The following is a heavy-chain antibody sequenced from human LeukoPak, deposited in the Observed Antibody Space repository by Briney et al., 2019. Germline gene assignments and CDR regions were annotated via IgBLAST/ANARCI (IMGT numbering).Heavy chain of an antibody. V-gene: IGHV4-39*01. J-gene: IGHJ4*02. CDR1: GGSISTSDY. Sequence: SETLSLTCSVSGGSISTSDYWRWTHQAPVKGLEWIESISHSGSTYYNPSLKSRISTSVDTSKNQFSLQLSSVTAADTAVYYCARQSCSTTSCYFSFGGAYDYWGQGTLVTVSS. CDR2: ISHSGST. D-gene: IGHD2-2*01. CDR3: ARQSCSTTSCYFSFGGAYDY.